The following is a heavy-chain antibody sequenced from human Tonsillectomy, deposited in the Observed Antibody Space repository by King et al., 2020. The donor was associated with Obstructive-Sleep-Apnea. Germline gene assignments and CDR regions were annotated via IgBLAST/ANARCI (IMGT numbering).Heavy chain of an antibody. CDR1: GGSISSGGYY. D-gene: IGHD3-22*01. J-gene: IGHJ3*02. V-gene: IGHV4-31*03. Sequence: LQLQESGPGLVKPSQTLSLTCTVSGGSISSGGYYWSWIRQHPGKGLEWIGDIYYSGSTYYNPSLKSRVTISVDTSKNQLSLKLSSVTAADTAVYYCARAIYYDSSGYYYVGAFDIWGQGTMVTVSS. CDR2: IYYSGST. CDR3: ARAIYYDSSGYYYVGAFDI.